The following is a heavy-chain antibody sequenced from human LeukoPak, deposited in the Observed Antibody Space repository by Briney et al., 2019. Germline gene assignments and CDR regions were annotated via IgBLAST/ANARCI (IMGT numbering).Heavy chain of an antibody. CDR1: EFTFRNYD. Sequence: GGSLRLSCVASEFTFRNYDMGWVRQTPGKGLEWVSNIASGGGTPFYADYVQGRFTISRDNAKNSLYLQMNTLRDEDTAVYYCAAYGGSTRGSFDYWGQGTLVTVFS. CDR3: AAYGGSTRGSFDY. V-gene: IGHV3-48*02. J-gene: IGHJ4*02. CDR2: IASGGGTP. D-gene: IGHD4-23*01.